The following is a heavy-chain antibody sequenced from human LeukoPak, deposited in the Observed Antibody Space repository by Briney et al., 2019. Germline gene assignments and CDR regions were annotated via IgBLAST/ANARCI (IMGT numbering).Heavy chain of an antibody. CDR1: GFIFSSNY. V-gene: IGHV3-23*05. D-gene: IGHD6-13*01. CDR3: AKGSAGGRPYYFDY. CDR2: IDSSGSYT. J-gene: IGHJ4*02. Sequence: GGSLRLSCAASGFIFSSNYMNWVRQAPGKGLEWVSAIDSSGSYTWYDDSVKGRFTISRDNSKNTLYLQMNSLRAEDTAVYYCAKGSAGGRPYYFDYWGQGTLVPVSS.